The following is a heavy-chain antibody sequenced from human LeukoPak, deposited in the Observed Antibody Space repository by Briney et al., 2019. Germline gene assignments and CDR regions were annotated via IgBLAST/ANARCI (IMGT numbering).Heavy chain of an antibody. CDR3: ARDWGYCSSTSCYDPPLAGMDV. CDR1: GFTFSSNS. V-gene: IGHV3-21*01. Sequence: GGSLRLSCAASGFTFSSNSMNWVRQAPGKGLEWVSSTSSMSSYIYYADSVKGRFTISRDNAKNTLYLQMNSLRDEDTAVYYCARDWGYCSSTSCYDPPLAGMDVWGQGTTVTVSS. J-gene: IGHJ6*02. D-gene: IGHD2-2*01. CDR2: TSSMSSYI.